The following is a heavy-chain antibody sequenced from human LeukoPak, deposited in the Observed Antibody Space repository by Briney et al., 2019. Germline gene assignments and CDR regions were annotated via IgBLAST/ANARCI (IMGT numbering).Heavy chain of an antibody. D-gene: IGHD2-21*02. CDR1: GFTFGNLG. CDR3: AKEVLVVVVTASA. J-gene: IGHJ4*02. Sequence: PGGSLRLSCAASGFTFGNLGMTWVRQAPGKGLQWVSSISGGGDTTHYPDSVKGRFTTSRDNSKNTLYLQMNSLRAEDTAVYYCAKEVLVVVVTASAWGQGTLVTVSS. V-gene: IGHV3-23*01. CDR2: ISGGGDTT.